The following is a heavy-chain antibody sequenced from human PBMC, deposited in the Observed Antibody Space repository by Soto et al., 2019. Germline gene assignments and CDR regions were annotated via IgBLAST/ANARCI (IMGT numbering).Heavy chain of an antibody. D-gene: IGHD6-13*01. CDR3: ARVAELGQQLAHFDY. J-gene: IGHJ4*02. V-gene: IGHV1-2*04. Sequence: ASVKVSCKASGYTFTSYFMHWVRQAPGQGLEWMGWINPNSGGTNYAQKFQGWVTMTRDTSINTVYMELSSLRSDDTAVYYCARVAELGQQLAHFDYWGQGSLVTSPQ. CDR2: INPNSGGT. CDR1: GYTFTSYF.